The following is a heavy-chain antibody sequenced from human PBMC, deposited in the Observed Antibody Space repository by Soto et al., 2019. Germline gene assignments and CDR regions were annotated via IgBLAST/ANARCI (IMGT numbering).Heavy chain of an antibody. D-gene: IGHD3-10*01. V-gene: IGHV3-30*18. Sequence: SLILSCAASGFTFNSYGMRWVRPAPGKGLGWVAVIPYDGGNKYYADSVKGRFTISRDNSRNMLSLQMNSLRAEDTAVYYCAKDTKSRSYPISYYFDYWGQGPLVNVST. J-gene: IGHJ4*02. CDR1: GFTFNSYG. CDR3: AKDTKSRSYPISYYFDY. CDR2: IPYDGGNK.